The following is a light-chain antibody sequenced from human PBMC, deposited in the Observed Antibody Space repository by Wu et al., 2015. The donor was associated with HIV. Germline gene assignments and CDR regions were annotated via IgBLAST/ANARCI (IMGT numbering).Light chain of an antibody. J-gene: IGKJ4*01. Sequence: EIVLTQSPGTLSVSPGESATLSCRASQSISSDFLAWYLQKPGQAPRIVIFAASIRATGIPDRFSGSGSGTNFSLSISRLEPEDFGVYYCQQYGTSPAPFGGGTKVDVK. CDR1: QSISSDF. V-gene: IGKV3-20*01. CDR3: QQYGTSPAP. CDR2: AAS.